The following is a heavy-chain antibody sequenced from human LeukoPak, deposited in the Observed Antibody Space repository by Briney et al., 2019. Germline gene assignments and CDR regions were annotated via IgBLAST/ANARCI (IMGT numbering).Heavy chain of an antibody. D-gene: IGHD3-10*01. CDR1: GFTFRDYD. CDR2: IKQDGSEK. J-gene: IGHJ5*02. CDR3: ARPLMYYYGSETYFWFDP. V-gene: IGHV3-7*01. Sequence: PGGSLRLSCTASGFTFRDYDMNWVRQAPGKGLEWVANIKQDGSEKYHGDSVKGRFTISRDNAKNSLSLQMNSLRAEDTAVYYCARPLMYYYGSETYFWFDPWGQGTLVTVSS.